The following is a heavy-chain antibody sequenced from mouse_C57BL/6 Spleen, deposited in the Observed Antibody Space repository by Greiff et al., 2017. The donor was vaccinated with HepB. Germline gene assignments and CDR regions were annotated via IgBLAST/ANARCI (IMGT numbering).Heavy chain of an antibody. V-gene: IGHV1-76*01. CDR2: IYPGSGNT. Sequence: VQLQQSGAELVRPGASVKLSCKASGYTFTDYYINWVKQRPGQGLEWIARIYPGSGNTYYNEKFKGRATLTAENSSSTAYMKLSSLTSGDSAVYFCARDGSSFAWFAYWGQGTLVTVSA. CDR3: ARDGSSFAWFAY. J-gene: IGHJ3*01. D-gene: IGHD1-1*01. CDR1: GYTFTDYY.